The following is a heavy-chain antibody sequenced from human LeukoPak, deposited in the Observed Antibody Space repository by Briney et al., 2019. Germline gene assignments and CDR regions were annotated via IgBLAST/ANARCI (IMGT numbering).Heavy chain of an antibody. D-gene: IGHD6-19*01. Sequence: SETLSLTCAVYGGSFCGYYWSWIRQPPGKGLEWIGEINHSGGTNYNPSLKSRVTISVDTSKNQFSLKLSSVTAADTAVYYCARGLDAVAGTPFDYWGQGTLVTVSS. CDR1: GGSFCGYY. V-gene: IGHV4-34*01. CDR2: INHSGGT. CDR3: ARGLDAVAGTPFDY. J-gene: IGHJ4*02.